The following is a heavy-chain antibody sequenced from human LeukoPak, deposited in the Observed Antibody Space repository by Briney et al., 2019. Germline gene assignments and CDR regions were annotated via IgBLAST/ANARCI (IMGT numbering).Heavy chain of an antibody. J-gene: IGHJ4*02. CDR1: GGSFSGYY. D-gene: IGHD2-21*02. CDR2: INHSGGT. V-gene: IGHV4-34*01. Sequence: PSETLSLTCAVYGGSFSGYYWTWIRQPPGKGLQWIGEINHSGGTNYNPSLKSRVTISVDTSKNQFSLKLNSVTAADTAVYYCARGHPLLHYWGQGPLVTVSS. CDR3: ARGHPLLHY.